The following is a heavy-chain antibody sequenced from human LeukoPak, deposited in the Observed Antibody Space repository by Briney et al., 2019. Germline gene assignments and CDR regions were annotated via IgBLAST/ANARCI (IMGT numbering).Heavy chain of an antibody. CDR3: ARQEYCSGGSCYPWFDP. D-gene: IGHD2-15*01. CDR1: GYSINNYW. CDR2: IYPADSDL. V-gene: IGHV5-51*01. Sequence: GESLKISGKGSGYSINNYWIGWVRQMPGKGLEGMGIIYPADSDLRYSPSFQGQVTISADKSISTAYLQWSSLKASDTDIYYCARQEYCSGGSCYPWFDPWGQGTLVIVSS. J-gene: IGHJ5*02.